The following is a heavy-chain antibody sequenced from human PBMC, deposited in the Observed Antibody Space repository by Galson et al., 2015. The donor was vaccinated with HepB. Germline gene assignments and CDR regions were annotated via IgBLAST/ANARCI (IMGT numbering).Heavy chain of an antibody. CDR3: TRGDYWYNQGYPNFDF. J-gene: IGHJ4*02. D-gene: IGHD1/OR15-1a*01. CDR2: INSDGSSA. Sequence: SLRLSCAASGFIFGNYWMHWVRQVPGKGLVWVSRINSDGSSATYADSVKGRFTLSRDNAKNTLSLQMNSLRAEDTAIYYCTRGDYWYNQGYPNFDFWGQGTLVTVSS. CDR1: GFIFGNYW. V-gene: IGHV3-74*01.